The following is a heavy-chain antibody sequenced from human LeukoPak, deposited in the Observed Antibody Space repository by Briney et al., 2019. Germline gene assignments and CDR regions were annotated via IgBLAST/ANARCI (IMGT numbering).Heavy chain of an antibody. Sequence: ASVKVSCKASGYTFTSYGVTWVRQAPGQGLEWIGWISAYNGNTNYAQNFQGRVTMTTDTSTSTAYMELRSLRSDDTAVYYCAGGIASTGRYYFDYWGQGTLVTVSS. CDR2: ISAYNGNT. D-gene: IGHD6-13*01. CDR1: GYTFTSYG. CDR3: AGGIASTGRYYFDY. V-gene: IGHV1-18*01. J-gene: IGHJ4*02.